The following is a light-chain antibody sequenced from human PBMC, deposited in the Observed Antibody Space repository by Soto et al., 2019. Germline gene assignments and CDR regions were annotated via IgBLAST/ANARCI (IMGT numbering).Light chain of an antibody. CDR3: QQYASARRT. CDR1: QSVSRNF. CDR2: HAS. Sequence: ENVLTQSPGTLSLSPGERATLSCRVSQSVSRNFLAWYQQKPGQAPRLLIYHASNRATGIPDRFSGSGSGTDFTLTISRLEPEDFAMYYCQQYASARRTFGQGTNLEIK. J-gene: IGKJ2*01. V-gene: IGKV3-20*01.